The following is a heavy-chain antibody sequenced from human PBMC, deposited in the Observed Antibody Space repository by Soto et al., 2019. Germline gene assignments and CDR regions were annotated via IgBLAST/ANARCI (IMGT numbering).Heavy chain of an antibody. J-gene: IGHJ4*02. CDR3: ARGEGSGWYHY. V-gene: IGHV4-4*02. CDR1: GGSISSSNW. CDR2: IYHSGST. D-gene: IGHD6-19*01. Sequence: QVQLQESGPGLVKPSGTLSLTCAVSGGSISSSNWWSWVRQPPGKGLEWIGEIYHSGSTNYNPSLTSXXTXSXXKSKNQSSLKLSSVTAADTAVYYCARGEGSGWYHYWGQGTLVTVSS.